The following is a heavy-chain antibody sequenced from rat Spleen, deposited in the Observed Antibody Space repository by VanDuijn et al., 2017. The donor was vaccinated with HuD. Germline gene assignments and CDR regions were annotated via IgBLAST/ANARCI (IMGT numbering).Heavy chain of an antibody. CDR2: INIGGGST. J-gene: IGHJ1*01. CDR1: GFTFSNYG. V-gene: IGHV5-19*01. D-gene: IGHD1-12*01. Sequence: EVQLVESGGGLVQPGRSLKLSCAASGFTFSNYGMHWIRQAPRKGLEWVAYINIGGGSTYYRDSVKGRFTISSDNAKSTLYLQMDSLRSEDTATYYCTTARNVPSYWYFDFWGPGTMVTVSS. CDR3: TTARNVPSYWYFDF.